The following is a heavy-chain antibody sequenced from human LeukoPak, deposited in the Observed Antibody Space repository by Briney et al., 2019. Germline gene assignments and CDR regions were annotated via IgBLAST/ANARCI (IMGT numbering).Heavy chain of an antibody. Sequence: PGGSLGLSCAASGFTFSNYWMSWVRQAPGKGLEWVANIKQDGSEKYYVDSVKGRFTISRDNAKNSLYLQMNSLRAEDTAVYYCARDGATFSGYDWYYYMDVWGKGTTVTVSS. CDR1: GFTFSNYW. CDR2: IKQDGSEK. D-gene: IGHD5-12*01. V-gene: IGHV3-7*01. J-gene: IGHJ6*03. CDR3: ARDGATFSGYDWYYYMDV.